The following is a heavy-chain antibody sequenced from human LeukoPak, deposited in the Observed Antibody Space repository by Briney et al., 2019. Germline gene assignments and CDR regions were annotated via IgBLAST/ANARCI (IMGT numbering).Heavy chain of an antibody. CDR1: GVSISSGGYS. CDR3: ARAQSSGYYSYYFDY. CDR2: IYDSGST. Sequence: SETLSLTCAVSGVSISSGGYSWSWIPQPPGKGLEWIGYIYDSGSTYYNPSLKSRITISVDRSKSQFSLKLSSVPAADTAVYYCARAQSSGYYSYYFDYWGQGTLVTVSS. V-gene: IGHV4-30-2*01. D-gene: IGHD3-22*01. J-gene: IGHJ4*02.